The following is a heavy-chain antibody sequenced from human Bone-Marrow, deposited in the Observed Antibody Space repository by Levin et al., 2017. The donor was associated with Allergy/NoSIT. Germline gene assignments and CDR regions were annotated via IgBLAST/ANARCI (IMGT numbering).Heavy chain of an antibody. D-gene: IGHD3-10*01. CDR2: INWSGSIV. V-gene: IGHV3-20*04. J-gene: IGHJ4*02. Sequence: GGSLRLSCAASGFTFDDYAMIWVRQAPGKGLEWVSGINWSGSIVGYADSVKGRFSISRDDAKNTLYLQMNSLRAEDTALYYCARDNYFGSGSAPERGYWGQGTPVTVSS. CDR3: ARDNYFGSGSAPERGY. CDR1: GFTFDDYA.